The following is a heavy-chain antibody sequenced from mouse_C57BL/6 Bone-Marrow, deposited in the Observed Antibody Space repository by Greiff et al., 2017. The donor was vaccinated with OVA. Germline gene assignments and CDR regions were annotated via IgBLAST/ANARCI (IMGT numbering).Heavy chain of an antibody. CDR1: GYTFTSYW. CDR2: IYPGNSDT. Sequence: EVQLQESGTVLARPGASVKMSCKTSGYTFTSYWMHWVKQRPGQGLEWIGAIYPGNSDTSYNQKVKGKAKLTAVTSASTAYMGLSILTNEDSAVYYCTRQVTTVLATGYFDVWGTGTTVTVSS. D-gene: IGHD1-1*01. V-gene: IGHV1-5*01. CDR3: TRQVTTVLATGYFDV. J-gene: IGHJ1*03.